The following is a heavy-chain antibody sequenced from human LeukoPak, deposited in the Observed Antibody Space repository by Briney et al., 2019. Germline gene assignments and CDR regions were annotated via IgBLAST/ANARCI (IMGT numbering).Heavy chain of an antibody. V-gene: IGHV3-53*05. CDR2: IYSGGST. CDR3: AKEGVYCSGGNCLFNWLDP. D-gene: IGHD2-15*01. J-gene: IGHJ5*02. CDR1: GYYVSSNY. Sequence: PGGSLRLSCVASGYYVSSNYMAWVRQAPGKGLEWVSVIYSGGSTYYADSVKGRFTISRDDSKNTLYLQMNSLRPDDTAVYYCAKEGVYCSGGNCLFNWLDPWGHGTLVTVSS.